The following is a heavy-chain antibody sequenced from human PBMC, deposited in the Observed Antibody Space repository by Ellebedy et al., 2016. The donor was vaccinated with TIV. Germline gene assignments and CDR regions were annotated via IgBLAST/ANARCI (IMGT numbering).Heavy chain of an antibody. CDR2: INHSGST. J-gene: IGHJ4*02. CDR1: GGSFSGYY. V-gene: IGHV4-34*01. CDR3: ARAGPFSSGWTYYFDY. D-gene: IGHD6-19*01. Sequence: SETLSLXXAVYGGSFSGYYWSWTRQPPGKGLEWIGEINHSGSTNYNPSLKSRVTISVDTSKNQFSLKLSSVTAADTAVYYCARAGPFSSGWTYYFDYWGQGTLVTVSS.